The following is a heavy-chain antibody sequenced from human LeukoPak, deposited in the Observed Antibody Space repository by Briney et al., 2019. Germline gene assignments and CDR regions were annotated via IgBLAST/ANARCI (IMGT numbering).Heavy chain of an antibody. D-gene: IGHD6-19*01. Sequence: GGSLRLSCAASGFTFSSYAMSWVRQAPGKGLEWVSGISTSGGSTSYADSVKGRFTISRDNSKNTLYLQMNSLRAEDTAVYYCAAVAVAFDYWGQGTLVTVSS. V-gene: IGHV3-23*01. CDR1: GFTFSSYA. CDR3: AAVAVAFDY. J-gene: IGHJ4*02. CDR2: ISTSGGST.